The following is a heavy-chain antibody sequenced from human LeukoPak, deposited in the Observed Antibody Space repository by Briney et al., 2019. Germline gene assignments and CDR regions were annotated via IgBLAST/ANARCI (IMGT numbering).Heavy chain of an antibody. J-gene: IGHJ4*02. V-gene: IGHV1-69*13. CDR1: GGTFSSYA. D-gene: IGHD4-17*01. CDR3: ARDGTGTTVTTAGSLDY. Sequence: SVKVSCKASGGTFSSYAISWVRQAPGQGLEWMGGIIPIFGTANYAQKFQGRVTITADESTSSAYMELSSLRSEDTAVYYCARDGTGTTVTTAGSLDYWGQGTLVTVSS. CDR2: IIPIFGTA.